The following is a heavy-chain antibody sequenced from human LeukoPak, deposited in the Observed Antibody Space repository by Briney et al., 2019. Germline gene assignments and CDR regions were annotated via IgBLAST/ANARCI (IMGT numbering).Heavy chain of an antibody. Sequence: ASVKVSCKASGYTFTGYYMHWVRQAPGQGLEWMGWINPNSGGTNYAQKFQGRVTITADESTSTVYMELSSLRSEDTAVYYCARWAQQQLENWFDPWGQGTLVTVSS. V-gene: IGHV1-2*02. CDR3: ARWAQQQLENWFDP. D-gene: IGHD6-13*01. CDR1: GYTFTGYY. CDR2: INPNSGGT. J-gene: IGHJ5*02.